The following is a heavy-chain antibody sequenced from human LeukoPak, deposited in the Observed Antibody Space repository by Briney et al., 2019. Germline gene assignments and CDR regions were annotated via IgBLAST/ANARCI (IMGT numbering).Heavy chain of an antibody. CDR3: ARVWSGHFDY. V-gene: IGHV3-53*01. D-gene: IGHD3-3*01. CDR2: IYSGGST. CDR1: GFTFSNKY. J-gene: IGHJ4*02. Sequence: PGGSLRLSCAASGFTFSNKYMSWVRQAPGKGLEWVSVIYSGGSTYYSDSVKGRFTISRDNSKNTLYLQMNSLRAEDTAVYYCARVWSGHFDYWGQGTLVTVSS.